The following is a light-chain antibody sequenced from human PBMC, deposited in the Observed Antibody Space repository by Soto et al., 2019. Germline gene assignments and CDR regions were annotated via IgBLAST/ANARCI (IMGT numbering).Light chain of an antibody. CDR3: SSYTSTKTPYV. Sequence: QSLLTQPVAGSVSPAQSSTISCTGSSRDVGAYYFVSEYQHRLGKGPKLILYEFTARPSGISRRFSGSKSGNTASLTISGLQADDDAYCYWSSYTSTKTPYVSGTGTKV. CDR2: EFT. J-gene: IGLJ1*01. CDR1: SRDVGAYYF. V-gene: IGLV2-14*01.